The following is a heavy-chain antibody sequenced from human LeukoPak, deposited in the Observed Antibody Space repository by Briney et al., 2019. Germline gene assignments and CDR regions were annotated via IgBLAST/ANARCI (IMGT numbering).Heavy chain of an antibody. CDR2: ISGSGSTI. CDR3: ARDRGSAAAYP. J-gene: IGHJ4*02. CDR1: GFTLSSYE. V-gene: IGHV3-48*03. Sequence: PGGSLRLSCAASGFTLSSYEMNWVRQTPGKGLEWVSYISGSGSTIYYADSVKGRFTISRDNAKNSLYLQMNSLRAEDTAVYYCARDRGSAAAYPWGQGTLVTVSS. D-gene: IGHD6-13*01.